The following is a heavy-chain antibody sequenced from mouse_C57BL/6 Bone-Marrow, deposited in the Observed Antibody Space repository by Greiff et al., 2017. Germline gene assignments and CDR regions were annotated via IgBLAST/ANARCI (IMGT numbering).Heavy chain of an antibody. D-gene: IGHD1-1*02. Sequence: DVHLVESGGGLVQPGGSLSLSCAASGFTFTDYYMSWVRQPPGEALEWLGFIRKKANGYTTEYSVSVKGRLTISRDNSKSILYLQMNALRAEDSSTYFCASWRGGPFDYWGQGTTLTVSS. J-gene: IGHJ2*01. V-gene: IGHV7-3*01. CDR1: GFTFTDYY. CDR3: ASWRGGPFDY. CDR2: IRKKANGYTT.